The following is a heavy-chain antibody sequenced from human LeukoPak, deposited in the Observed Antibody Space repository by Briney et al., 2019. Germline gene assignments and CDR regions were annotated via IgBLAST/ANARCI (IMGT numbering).Heavy chain of an antibody. CDR3: AKGVASTWNGDTWFDP. CDR1: GFTFSDYY. Sequence: GGSLRLSCAASGFTFSDYYMSWIRQAPGKGLEWVSYISSSSSYTNYADSVKGRFTISRDNAKNSLYLQMNSLRAEDTAVYNCAKGVASTWNGDTWFDPWGQGTLVTVSS. J-gene: IGHJ5*02. CDR2: ISSSSSYT. V-gene: IGHV3-11*05. D-gene: IGHD1-1*01.